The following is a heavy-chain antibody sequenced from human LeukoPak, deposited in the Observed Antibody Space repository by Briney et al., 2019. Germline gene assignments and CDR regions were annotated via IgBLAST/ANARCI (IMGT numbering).Heavy chain of an antibody. CDR1: GFTFNNYW. Sequence: GGSLRLSCAASGFTFNNYWMHWVRQAPEKGLVWVSRINTDGSSTSYADSVKGRFTISRDNAKNTLYLQMNSLRAEDTAVYYCARDLYSGSYRGGDYWGQGTLVTVSS. CDR3: ARDLYSGSYRGGDY. CDR2: INTDGSST. J-gene: IGHJ4*02. V-gene: IGHV3-74*01. D-gene: IGHD1-26*01.